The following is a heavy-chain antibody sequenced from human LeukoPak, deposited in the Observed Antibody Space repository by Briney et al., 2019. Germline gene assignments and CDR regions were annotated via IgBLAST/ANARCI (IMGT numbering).Heavy chain of an antibody. D-gene: IGHD6-13*01. J-gene: IGHJ5*02. Sequence: ASVKVSCKASGYTFTSYYMHWVRQAPGQGLEWMGIINPSGGSTSYAQKFQGRVTMTRDMSTSTVYMELSSLRSEDTAVYYCARAGTEYSSSFNWFDPWGQGTLVTVSS. V-gene: IGHV1-46*01. CDR1: GYTFTSYY. CDR2: INPSGGST. CDR3: ARAGTEYSSSFNWFDP.